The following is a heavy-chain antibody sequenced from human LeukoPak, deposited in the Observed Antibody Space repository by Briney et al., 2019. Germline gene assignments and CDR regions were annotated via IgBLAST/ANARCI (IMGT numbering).Heavy chain of an antibody. CDR1: GGSISSYY. V-gene: IGHV4-59*01. Sequence: SETLSFTCTVSGGSISSYYWSWIRQPPGKGLEWIGYIYYSGSTNYNPSLKSRVTISVDTSKNQSSLKLSSVTAADTAVYYCARDLARSGWYYYMDVWGKGTTVTISS. CDR2: IYYSGST. CDR3: ARDLARSGWYYYMDV. J-gene: IGHJ6*03. D-gene: IGHD6-19*01.